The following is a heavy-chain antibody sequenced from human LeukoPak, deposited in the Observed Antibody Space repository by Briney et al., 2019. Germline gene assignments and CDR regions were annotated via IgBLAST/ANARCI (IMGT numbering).Heavy chain of an antibody. CDR3: ARDRRGSPPRYYFDY. CDR1: GFTFSSYG. V-gene: IGHV3-33*01. D-gene: IGHD3-16*01. CDR2: IWYDGSNK. J-gene: IGHJ4*02. Sequence: PGGSLRLSCAASGFTFSSYGMPWVRQASGKGLEWVAVIWYDGSNKYYADSVKGRFTISRDNSKNTLYLQMNSLRAEDTAVYYCARDRRGSPPRYYFDYWGQGTLVTVSS.